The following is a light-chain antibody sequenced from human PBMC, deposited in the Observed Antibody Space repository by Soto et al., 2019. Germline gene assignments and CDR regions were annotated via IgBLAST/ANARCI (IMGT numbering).Light chain of an antibody. J-gene: IGKJ2*01. CDR3: MQALQTHT. V-gene: IGKV2-28*01. CDR1: QSLLHSNGYNY. Sequence: DIVMTQSPLSLPVTPGEPASISCRSSQSLLHSNGYNYLDWYLQKPGQSPQLLIYLGSNRASGVPDRFSGSGSGTDFTLKLSRVEAEDVGVYYCMQALQTHTFGQGTKLEIK. CDR2: LGS.